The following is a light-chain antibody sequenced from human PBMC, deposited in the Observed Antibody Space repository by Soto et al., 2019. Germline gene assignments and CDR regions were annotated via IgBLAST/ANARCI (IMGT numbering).Light chain of an antibody. J-gene: IGKJ1*01. V-gene: IGKV1-5*03. CDR1: QTISSW. CDR3: QQYYSYSEA. CDR2: KAS. Sequence: DIQMTQSPSTLSGSVGDRVTITCRASQTISSWLAWYQQKPGKAPKLLIYKASTLKSGVPSRFSGSGSGTEFTLTISSLQPDDFATSYCQQYYSYSEAFGQGTKVDIK.